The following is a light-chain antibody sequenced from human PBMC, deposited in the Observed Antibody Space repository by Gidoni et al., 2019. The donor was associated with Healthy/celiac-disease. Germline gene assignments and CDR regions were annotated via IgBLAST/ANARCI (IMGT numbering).Light chain of an antibody. CDR2: LGS. V-gene: IGKV2-28*01. CDR1: QSLLHSNGYNY. Sequence: DSVMTQSLLPLPVTPGEPASISCRSLQSLLHSNGYNYLDLYLQKPGQSPQLLIYLGSNQASGVPERFSGSGSGTDFTLKISRVEAEDVGVYYCMQALQTPKTFGQGTKVEIK. CDR3: MQALQTPKT. J-gene: IGKJ1*01.